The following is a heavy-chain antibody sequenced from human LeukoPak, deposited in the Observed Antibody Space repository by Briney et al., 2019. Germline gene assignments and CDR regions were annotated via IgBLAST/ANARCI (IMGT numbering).Heavy chain of an antibody. CDR3: AREWIVVVSPAMTYYYNGMDV. CDR1: GFTFSSYW. D-gene: IGHD2-2*01. CDR2: INSDGSST. V-gene: IGHV3-74*01. J-gene: IGHJ6*02. Sequence: GGSLRLSCAASGFTFSSYWMYWVRQAPGKGLVWVSRINSDGSSTSYADSVKGRFTISRDNAKNTLYLQMNSLRAEDTAVYYCAREWIVVVSPAMTYYYNGMDVWGQGTTVTVSS.